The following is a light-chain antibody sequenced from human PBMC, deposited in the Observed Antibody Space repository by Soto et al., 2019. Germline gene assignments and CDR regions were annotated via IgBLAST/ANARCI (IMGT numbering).Light chain of an antibody. CDR1: GSNIGAGYD. Sequence: QSVLTQPPSVSGAPGQRVTISCTGSGSNIGAGYDVHWYQLLPGTAPKLLIYDNINRPSGVPDRFSGSKSGTSASLAITGLQAEDEADYYCQSYASGLSAPYVFGIGTKVTVL. V-gene: IGLV1-40*01. J-gene: IGLJ1*01. CDR2: DNI. CDR3: QSYASGLSAPYV.